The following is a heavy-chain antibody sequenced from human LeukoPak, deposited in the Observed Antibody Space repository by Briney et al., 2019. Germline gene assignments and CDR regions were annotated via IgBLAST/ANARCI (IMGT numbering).Heavy chain of an antibody. CDR3: ARGGGYYYYMDV. V-gene: IGHV1-8*01. Sequence: ASVKVSCKASGYTFTGFDINWVRQATGQGLEWMGWMNPNSGNTGYAQKFQGRVTITRNTSISTAYMELSSLRSEDTAVYYCARGGGYYYYMDVWGKGTTVTVSS. D-gene: IGHD2-15*01. CDR1: GYTFTGFD. J-gene: IGHJ6*03. CDR2: MNPNSGNT.